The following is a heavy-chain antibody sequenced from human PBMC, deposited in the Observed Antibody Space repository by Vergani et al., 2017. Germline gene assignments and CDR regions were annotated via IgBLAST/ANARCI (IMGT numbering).Heavy chain of an antibody. V-gene: IGHV1-69*08. D-gene: IGHD6-19*01. CDR1: GGTFSSYT. Sequence: QVQLVQSGAEVKKPGSSVKVSCKASGGTFSSYTISWVRQAPGQGLEWMGRIIPILGIAIYAQKFQGRVTITADKSTSTAYMELSSLRSEDTAVYYCARDSVASAAFDIWGQGTMVTVSS. J-gene: IGHJ3*02. CDR2: IIPILGIA. CDR3: ARDSVASAAFDI.